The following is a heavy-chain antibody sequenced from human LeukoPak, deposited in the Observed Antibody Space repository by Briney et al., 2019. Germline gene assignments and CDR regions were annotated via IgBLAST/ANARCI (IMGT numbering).Heavy chain of an antibody. J-gene: IGHJ4*02. D-gene: IGHD3-3*01. CDR2: IIPIFGTA. CDR1: GGTFSSYA. Sequence: SVKVSCKASGGTFSSYAISWVRQAPGQGLEWMGGIIPIFGTANYAQKFQGRVTITADESTSTAYMELSSLRSEDTAVYYCARQPPDYDFWSGNRGVDDYWGQGTLVTVSS. CDR3: ARQPPDYDFWSGNRGVDDY. V-gene: IGHV1-69*13.